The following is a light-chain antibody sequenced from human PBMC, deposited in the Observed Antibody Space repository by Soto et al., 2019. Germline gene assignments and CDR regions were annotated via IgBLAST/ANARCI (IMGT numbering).Light chain of an antibody. CDR1: QSVFFSSNNKHH. CDR3: QQYYRSPPT. Sequence: DIVMTQSPDSLAVSLGERATINCKSSQSVFFSSNNKHHLAWYQQIPGQPPKLLIYWASIRESGVPDRFTGSGSGTDFTLTINSLQAEDLAIYYCQQYYRSPPTFGQGTRLEIK. CDR2: WAS. J-gene: IGKJ5*01. V-gene: IGKV4-1*01.